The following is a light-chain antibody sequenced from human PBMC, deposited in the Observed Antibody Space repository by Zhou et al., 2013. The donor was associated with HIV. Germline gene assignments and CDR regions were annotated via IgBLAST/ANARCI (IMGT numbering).Light chain of an antibody. CDR1: QSVSSSY. Sequence: EIVLTQSPGTLSLSPGERATLSCRASQSVSSSYLAWYQQKPGQAPRLLIYDASSRATGLPDRFSGSGAGTDFTLTISRLEPEDFAVYVCQQYGSSPSTFGLGTKVEMK. CDR3: QQYGSSPST. J-gene: IGKJ1*01. V-gene: IGKV3-20*01. CDR2: DAS.